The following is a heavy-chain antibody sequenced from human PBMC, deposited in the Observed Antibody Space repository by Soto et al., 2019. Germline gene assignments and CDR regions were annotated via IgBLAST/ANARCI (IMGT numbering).Heavy chain of an antibody. CDR3: VQPSYYCYTPARADF. J-gene: IGHJ1*01. Sequence: EVQLLESGGALVQPGESLRLSCAVSAFAFSGYAVSWVRQAPGKGLEWVSDISDNGAHTYYADSLKGRFTISRDNSKNTLFLHMNSLTVAATAVYFSVQPSYYCYTPARADFWGEGSLVTVSS. D-gene: IGHD3-10*01. CDR2: ISDNGAHT. V-gene: IGHV3-23*01. CDR1: AFAFSGYA.